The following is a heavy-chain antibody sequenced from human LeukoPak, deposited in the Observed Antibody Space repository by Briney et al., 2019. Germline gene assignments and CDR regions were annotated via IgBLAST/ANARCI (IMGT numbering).Heavy chain of an antibody. Sequence: GGSLRLSCAASGHTLISYSINWVRQAPGKGLEWVSVIYSGGGTIYAESLKGRVTITEDTSKDTVYIEMSSLRAEDTAVYYCARNTGLGGMDDWGQGTLVTVSS. D-gene: IGHD1-14*01. CDR1: GHTLISYS. J-gene: IGHJ4*03. V-gene: IGHV3-66*01. CDR3: ARNTGLGGMDD. CDR2: IYSGGGT.